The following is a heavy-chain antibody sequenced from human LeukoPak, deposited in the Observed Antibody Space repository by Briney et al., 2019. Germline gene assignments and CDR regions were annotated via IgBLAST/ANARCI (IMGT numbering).Heavy chain of an antibody. CDR2: ISTYNANT. D-gene: IGHD4-17*01. V-gene: IGHV1-18*01. CDR3: ARLLVPLRCPDY. CDR1: GYTFTSYG. J-gene: IGHJ4*02. Sequence: GASVKVSSKASGYTFTSYGISWVRQAPGQGLEWMGWISTYNANTNYAQKFQGRVTMTTDTSTSTAYMALRSLRSDDTAVYYCARLLVPLRCPDYWGQGTLVTVSS.